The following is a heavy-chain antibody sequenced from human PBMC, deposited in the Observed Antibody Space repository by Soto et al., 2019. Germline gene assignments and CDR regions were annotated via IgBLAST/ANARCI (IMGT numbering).Heavy chain of an antibody. CDR3: ARDRFVLGADFDY. D-gene: IGHD3-16*01. Sequence: EVQLVESGGGLVKPGGSLRLSCAASGFTFSNYSMNWVRQAPGKGLEWVSSISLSSTYIYYADSVKGRFTISRDNAKNSLCLQMNSLRAEDTAVYYCARDRFVLGADFDYWCQGTLVTVSS. CDR2: ISLSSTYI. J-gene: IGHJ4*02. V-gene: IGHV3-21*01. CDR1: GFTFSNYS.